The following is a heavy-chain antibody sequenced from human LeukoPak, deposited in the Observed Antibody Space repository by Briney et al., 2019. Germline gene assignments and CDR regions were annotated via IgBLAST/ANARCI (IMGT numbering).Heavy chain of an antibody. Sequence: ASVTVSCKASRDILTDYYMHWVRQAPGQGLEWMGWINPYSGGTNYAREFQGRVTMTWDTSIGTAYMELSTLRSDDTAVYYCAEVVAATGTVALDIWGQGTMVSVSS. CDR3: AEVVAATGTVALDI. CDR1: RDILTDYY. D-gene: IGHD1-26*01. CDR2: INPYSGGT. V-gene: IGHV1-2*02. J-gene: IGHJ3*02.